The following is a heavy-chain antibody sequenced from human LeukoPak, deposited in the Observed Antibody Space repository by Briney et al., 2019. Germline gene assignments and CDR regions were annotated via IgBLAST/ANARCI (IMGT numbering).Heavy chain of an antibody. CDR2: IYHSGST. D-gene: IGHD3-22*01. CDR3: ASRDSSGYYLDY. Sequence: SETLSLTCTVSGYSISSGYYWGWIRQPPGKGLEWIGSIYHSGSTYYNPSLKSRVTISIDTSKNQFSLKLSSVTAADTAVYYCASRDSSGYYLDYWGQGTLVTVSS. CDR1: GYSISSGYY. J-gene: IGHJ4*02. V-gene: IGHV4-38-2*02.